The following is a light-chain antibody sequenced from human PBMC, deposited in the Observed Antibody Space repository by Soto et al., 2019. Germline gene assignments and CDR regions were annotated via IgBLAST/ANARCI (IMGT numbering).Light chain of an antibody. CDR2: RDS. CDR1: RSNIVKNY. J-gene: IGLJ3*02. Sequence: QSVLPKPPSASGTPGQRVSIPCSGSRSNIVKNYAYWYQPVPGTAPKVLIYRDSERPSGVPDRFSGSKSGTSASLAISGLLSEDEDEYYCVAWDDTGSGRVFGGGTKLTVL. CDR3: VAWDDTGSGRV. V-gene: IGLV1-47*01.